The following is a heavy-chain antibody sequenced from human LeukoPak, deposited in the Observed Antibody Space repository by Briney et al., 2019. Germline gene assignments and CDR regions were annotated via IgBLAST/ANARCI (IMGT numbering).Heavy chain of an antibody. CDR1: GGSISSGDYY. CDR2: IYYSGST. Sequence: SETLSLTCTVSGGSISSGDYYWSWIRQPPGKGLEWIGYIYYSGSTYHNPSLKSRVTISVDTSKNQFSLKLSSVTAADTAVYYCARVSSRWLQDYYFDYWGQGTLVTVSS. J-gene: IGHJ4*02. D-gene: IGHD5-24*01. CDR3: ARVSSRWLQDYYFDY. V-gene: IGHV4-30-4*01.